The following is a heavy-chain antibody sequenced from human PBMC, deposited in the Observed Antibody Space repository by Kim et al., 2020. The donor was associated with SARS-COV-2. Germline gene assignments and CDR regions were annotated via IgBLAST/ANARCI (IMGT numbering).Heavy chain of an antibody. CDR2: IYYSGST. Sequence: SETLSLTCTVSGGSISSYYWSWIRQPPGKGLEWIGYIYYSGSTNYNPSLKSRVTISVDTSKNQFSLKLSSVTAADTAVYYCARDRGRGDFWSGYQIRTYYFDYWGQGTLVTVSS. CDR3: ARDRGRGDFWSGYQIRTYYFDY. D-gene: IGHD3-3*01. J-gene: IGHJ4*02. CDR1: GGSISSYY. V-gene: IGHV4-59*01.